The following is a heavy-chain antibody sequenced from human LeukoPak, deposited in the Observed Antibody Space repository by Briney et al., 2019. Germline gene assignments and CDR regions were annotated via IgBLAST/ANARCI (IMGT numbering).Heavy chain of an antibody. CDR3: ARNQYLAFDIFDI. V-gene: IGHV3-7*03. J-gene: IGHJ3*02. D-gene: IGHD4-11*01. CDR2: VKKDGTEK. Sequence: PGGSLRLSCAASGFTFSTHWMSWVRQAPGKGLEWVANVKKDGTEKYYVDSVKGRFTVSRDNGKNSLYLQMNSLRAEDTAVYFCARNQYLAFDIFDIWGLGTMVTVSS. CDR1: GFTFSTHW.